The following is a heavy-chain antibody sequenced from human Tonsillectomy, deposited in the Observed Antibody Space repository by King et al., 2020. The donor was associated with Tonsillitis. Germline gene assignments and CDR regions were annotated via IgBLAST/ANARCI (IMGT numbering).Heavy chain of an antibody. D-gene: IGHD6-13*01. CDR3: ARGPEEEQQLVGDWFDP. CDR1: GGGFSGYY. V-gene: IGHV4-34*01. J-gene: IGHJ5*02. CDR2: INNSGRT. Sequence: VQLQQWGAGLLKPSENLFLTLAVFGGGFSGYYWRGVRQPPRKGLGWGWGINNSGRTNYKPSLKSRVTISVDTSKNQFSVKVRSVTAAGTAVYYCARGPEEEQQLVGDWFDPWGQGTLVTVSS.